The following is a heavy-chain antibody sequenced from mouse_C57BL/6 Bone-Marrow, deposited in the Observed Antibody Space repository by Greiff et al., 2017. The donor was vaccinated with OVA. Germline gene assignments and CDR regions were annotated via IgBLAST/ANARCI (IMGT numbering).Heavy chain of an antibody. J-gene: IGHJ1*03. CDR3: ARSPTIKGEYVDV. D-gene: IGHD2-4*01. CDR2: IDPEDGET. CDR1: GFTITDYY. V-gene: IGHV14-2*01. Sequence: EVQLQQSGAELVKPGASVKLSCTASGFTITDYYMHWVKQRPEQGLEWIGRIDPEDGETKYAPKFKGKATITADTSSNTAYLQISSLTSEDTAVYYCARSPTIKGEYVDVWGTGTTVTVSS.